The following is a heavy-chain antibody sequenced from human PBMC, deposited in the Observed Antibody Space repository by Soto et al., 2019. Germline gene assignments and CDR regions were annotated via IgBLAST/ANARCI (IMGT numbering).Heavy chain of an antibody. Sequence: GGSLRLSCAASGFTFSSYGMHWVRQAPGKGLEWVAVIWYDGSNKYYADSVKGRFTISRDNSKNTLYLQMNSLRAEDTAVYYCAGGTYYYDSLHNDAFDIWGQGTMVTVSS. CDR3: AGGTYYYDSLHNDAFDI. CDR1: GFTFSSYG. D-gene: IGHD3-22*01. CDR2: IWYDGSNK. V-gene: IGHV3-33*01. J-gene: IGHJ3*02.